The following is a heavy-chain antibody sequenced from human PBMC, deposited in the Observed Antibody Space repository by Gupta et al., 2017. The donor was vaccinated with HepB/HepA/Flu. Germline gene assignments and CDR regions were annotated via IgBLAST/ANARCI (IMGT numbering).Heavy chain of an antibody. J-gene: IGHJ4*02. V-gene: IGHV3-33*01. CDR2: IWNDGSNK. CDR1: GFVCRSYG. Sequence: QVQLVESGGGVVEPGGALRHSSAASGFVCRSYGMHWVRQAPGKELEWVVFIWNDGSNKYYGESVKGRFTISRDNSKSTLYLEMNSLRTEDTATYYCARGGHVDYSSPDYWGQGTLVTVSS. CDR3: ARGGHVDYSSPDY. D-gene: IGHD4-11*01.